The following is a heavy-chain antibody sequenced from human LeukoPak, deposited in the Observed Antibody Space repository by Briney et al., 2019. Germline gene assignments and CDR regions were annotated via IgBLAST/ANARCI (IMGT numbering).Heavy chain of an antibody. CDR2: LSGSGATT. Sequence: PGGSLRLSCAASGFTFSSYAMSWVRQAPGKGLEWVSALSGSGATTYYADSVKGRFTISRDNSQNTLYLQMNSLRAEDTAVYYCAKPWSTTNVVATAFDPWGQGTLVTVSS. V-gene: IGHV3-23*01. CDR3: AKPWSTTNVVATAFDP. D-gene: IGHD1-26*01. CDR1: GFTFSSYA. J-gene: IGHJ5*02.